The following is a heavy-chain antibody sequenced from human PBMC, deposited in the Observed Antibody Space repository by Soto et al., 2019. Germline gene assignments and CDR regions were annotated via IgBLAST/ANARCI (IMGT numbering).Heavy chain of an antibody. J-gene: IGHJ6*02. CDR3: ARGEVATTGPYGMDV. CDR1: GGSISSYY. V-gene: IGHV4-59*01. D-gene: IGHD5-12*01. Sequence: KASETLSLTCTVSGGSISSYYWSWIRQPPGKGLEWIGYIYYSGSTNYNPSLKSRVTISVDTSKNQFSLKLSSVTAADTAVYYCARGEVATTGPYGMDVWGQGTTVTVSS. CDR2: IYYSGST.